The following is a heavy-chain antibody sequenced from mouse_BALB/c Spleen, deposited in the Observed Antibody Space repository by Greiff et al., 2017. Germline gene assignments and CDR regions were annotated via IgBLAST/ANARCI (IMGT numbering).Heavy chain of an antibody. CDR3: KRDDYAMDY. J-gene: IGHJ4*01. V-gene: IGHV14-4*02. Sequence: EVQLQQSGAELVRSGASVKLSCTASGFNIKDYYMHWVKQRPEQGLEWIGWIDPENGDTEYAPKFQGKATMTADTSSNTAYLQLSSLTSEDTAVYYCKRDDYAMDYWGQGTSVTVSS. CDR2: IDPENGDT. D-gene: IGHD3-3*01. CDR1: GFNIKDYY.